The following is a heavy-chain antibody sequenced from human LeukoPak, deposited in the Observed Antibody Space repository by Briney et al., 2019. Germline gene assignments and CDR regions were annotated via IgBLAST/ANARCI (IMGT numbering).Heavy chain of an antibody. CDR3: AREEIYSTAVY. D-gene: IGHD6-13*01. CDR1: GFTVSSNY. Sequence: GGSLRLSCAASGFTVSSNYMSWVRQAPGEGVEWGSVIYSGGSTYYSESVKGRFTISRDKSKSRLDRKRKSLEAEDTAVYYCAREEIYSTAVYWGQGTLVTVSS. V-gene: IGHV3-53*01. J-gene: IGHJ4*02. CDR2: IYSGGST.